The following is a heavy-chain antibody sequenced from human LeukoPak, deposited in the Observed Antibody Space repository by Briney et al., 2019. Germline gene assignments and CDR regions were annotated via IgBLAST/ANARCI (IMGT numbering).Heavy chain of an antibody. Sequence: SETLSLTCTVSGGSISSHYWSWIRQPPGKGLEWIGYIYYSGSSKYNPSLKSRVTISVDTSKNQFSLKLSSVTTADTAVYYCARLYDSSGYTNWLDPWGQGTLVTVSS. D-gene: IGHD3-22*01. J-gene: IGHJ5*02. CDR3: ARLYDSSGYTNWLDP. CDR1: GGSISSHY. CDR2: IYYSGSS. V-gene: IGHV4-59*11.